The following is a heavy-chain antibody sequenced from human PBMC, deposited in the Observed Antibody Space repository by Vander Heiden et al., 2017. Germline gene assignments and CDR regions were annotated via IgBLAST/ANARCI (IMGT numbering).Heavy chain of an antibody. J-gene: IGHJ6*02. CDR1: GGSISSSSYY. D-gene: IGHD1-26*01. CDR3: ARQRVGATKYYYYYGMDV. V-gene: IGHV4-39*01. CDR2: IYYSGST. Sequence: QLQLQESGPGLVKPSETLSLTCTVSGGSISSSSYYWGWIRQPPGKGLEWIGSIYYSGSTYYNPSLKRRVTISVDTSKNQFSLKLSSVTAADTAVYYCARQRVGATKYYYYYGMDVWGQGTTVTVSS.